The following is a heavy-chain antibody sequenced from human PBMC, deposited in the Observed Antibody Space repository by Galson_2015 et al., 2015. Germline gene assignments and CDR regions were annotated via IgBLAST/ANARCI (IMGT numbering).Heavy chain of an antibody. Sequence: SLRLSCAASGFTFSSYAMSWVRQAPGKGLEWVSAISGSGGSTYYADSVKGRFTISRDNSKNTLYLQMNSLRAEDTAVYYCAKVDSSSWSIDYWGQGTLVTASS. CDR3: AKVDSSSWSIDY. CDR1: GFTFSSYA. J-gene: IGHJ4*02. D-gene: IGHD6-13*01. CDR2: ISGSGGST. V-gene: IGHV3-23*01.